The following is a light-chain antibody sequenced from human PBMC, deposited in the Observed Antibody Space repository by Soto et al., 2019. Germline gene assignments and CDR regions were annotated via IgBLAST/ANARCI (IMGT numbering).Light chain of an antibody. Sequence: DIQMTQSPSTLSASVGDRVTITCRASQSISTWLAWYQHKPGKAPKLLIYQASNLEGGVPSRFSGSGSGTEFTLTISSLQPDDFATYYCQQYSINSRTFGQGTKVDIK. CDR2: QAS. CDR1: QSISTW. J-gene: IGKJ1*01. CDR3: QQYSINSRT. V-gene: IGKV1-5*03.